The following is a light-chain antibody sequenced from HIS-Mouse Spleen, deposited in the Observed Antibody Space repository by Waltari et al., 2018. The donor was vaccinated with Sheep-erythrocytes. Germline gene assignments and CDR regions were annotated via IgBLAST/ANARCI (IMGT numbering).Light chain of an antibody. CDR1: QGIRND. Sequence: DIQMTQSPSSLSASVGDRVTITCRASQGIRNDLGWYQQKPGKAPKLLIYAASSLQSGVPSRFSGSGSGTDFTLTISSLQPEDFATYYCQQSYSTPQFTFGPGTKVDIK. V-gene: IGKV1-39*01. J-gene: IGKJ3*01. CDR3: QQSYSTPQFT. CDR2: AAS.